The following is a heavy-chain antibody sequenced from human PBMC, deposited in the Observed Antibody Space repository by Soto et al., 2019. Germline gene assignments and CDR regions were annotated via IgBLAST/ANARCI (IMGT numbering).Heavy chain of an antibody. CDR2: ISGSGGST. J-gene: IGHJ6*02. D-gene: IGHD3-10*01. Sequence: EVQVLESGGGLVQPGGSLRLSCAASGFTFSSYAMSWVRQAPGKGLEWVSGISGSGGSTYYADSVKGRFTISRDKSKNTLYLQMNSLRVEDTAVYFCAKSGGQYYYYDNRDVWGQGTTVTVSS. CDR1: GFTFSSYA. CDR3: AKSGGQYYYYDNRDV. V-gene: IGHV3-23*01.